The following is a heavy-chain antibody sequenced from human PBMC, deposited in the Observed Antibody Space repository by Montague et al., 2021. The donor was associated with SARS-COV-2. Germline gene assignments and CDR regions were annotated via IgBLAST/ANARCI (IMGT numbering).Heavy chain of an antibody. D-gene: IGHD3-10*01. V-gene: IGHV4-34*01. J-gene: IGHJ4*02. CDR3: ARESGSGSYLVY. CDR2: VNQSGTT. CDR1: GGSFSNYY. Sequence: SETLSLTCAISGGSFSNYYWSWIRQPPGKGLEWIGEVNQSGTTIYNPSVKSRVTISVDTSKNQFSLKLSSVTAADTAVYYCARESGSGSYLVYWGQGTLVTVSS.